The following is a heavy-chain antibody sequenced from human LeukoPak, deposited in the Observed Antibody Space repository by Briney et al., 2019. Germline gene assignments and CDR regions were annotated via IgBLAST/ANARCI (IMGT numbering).Heavy chain of an antibody. CDR3: ARGQPSGSYLGWFDP. CDR1: GGSFSGYY. D-gene: IGHD1-26*01. Sequence: PSETLSLTCAVYGGSFSGYYWSWIRQPPGKGLEWIGEINQSGSTNYNPSLKSRVTISVDTSKNQFSLKLNSVTAADTAVYYCARGQPSGSYLGWFDPWGQGTLVTVSS. J-gene: IGHJ5*02. CDR2: INQSGST. V-gene: IGHV4-34*01.